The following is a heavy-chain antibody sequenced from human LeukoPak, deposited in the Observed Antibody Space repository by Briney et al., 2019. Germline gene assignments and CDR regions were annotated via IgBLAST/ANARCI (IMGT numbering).Heavy chain of an antibody. Sequence: GGSLRLSCAVSGFTFSNYLMHWVRQAPGKGLVWVSRINSDGSSTTYADSVKGRFTISRDNAKNTLYLQMNSLRAEDTAVYYCARDPHGYWWFDPWGQGTLVTVSS. V-gene: IGHV3-74*03. J-gene: IGHJ5*02. CDR1: GFTFSNYL. CDR2: INSDGSST. CDR3: ARDPHGYWWFDP. D-gene: IGHD5-18*01.